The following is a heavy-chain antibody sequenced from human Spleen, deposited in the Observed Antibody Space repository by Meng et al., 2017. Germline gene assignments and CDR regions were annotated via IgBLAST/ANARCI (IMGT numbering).Heavy chain of an antibody. V-gene: IGHV1-2*06. D-gene: IGHD4-17*01. CDR2: INPSSGYT. Sequence: QGHLGRAEAEVLLPGAFLKVSCKHSGYPFTGFYMNGVRQAPGEGLEWMGRINPSSGYTEYAQNFQVRVTLTRETCISTAYMELSGLNSDDTAMYYCATILASYGLGWGQGTLVTVSS. J-gene: IGHJ4*02. CDR3: ATILASYGLG. CDR1: GYPFTGFY.